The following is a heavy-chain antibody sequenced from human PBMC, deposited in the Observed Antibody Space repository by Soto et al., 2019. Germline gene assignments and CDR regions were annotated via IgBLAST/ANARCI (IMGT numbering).Heavy chain of an antibody. D-gene: IGHD4-17*01. CDR2: ISAYNGNT. J-gene: IGHJ3*02. CDR3: ASRLRLEGAFDI. Sequence: ASVKVSCKASGYTFTSYGISWVRQAPGQGLEWMGWISAYNGNTNYAQKLQGRVTMTTDTSTSTAYMELRSLRSDDTAVYYCASRLRLEGAFDIWGQGTMVTVSS. CDR1: GYTFTSYG. V-gene: IGHV1-18*01.